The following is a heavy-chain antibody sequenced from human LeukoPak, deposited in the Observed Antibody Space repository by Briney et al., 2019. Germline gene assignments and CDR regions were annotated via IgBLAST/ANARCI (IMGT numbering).Heavy chain of an antibody. CDR2: IYPRDGST. CDR1: GYTFTSNY. CDR3: ARDQEGFDY. J-gene: IGHJ4*02. V-gene: IGHV1-46*01. Sequence: ASVKVSCKASGYTFTSNYIHWVRQAPGQGLEWMGMIYPRDGSTSYAQKFQSRVTVTSDTSTSTVHMELSGLRSEDTAVYYCARDQEGFDYWGQGTLVTVSS.